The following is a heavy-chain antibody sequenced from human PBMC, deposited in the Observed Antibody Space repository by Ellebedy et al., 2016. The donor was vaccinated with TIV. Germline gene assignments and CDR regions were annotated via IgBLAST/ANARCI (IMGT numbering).Heavy chain of an antibody. D-gene: IGHD2-8*02. CDR2: ISYDGSNK. Sequence: GESLKISXAASGFTFSSYGMHWVRQAPGKGLEWVAVISYDGSNKYYADSVKGRFTISRDNSKNTLYLQMNSLRAEDTAVYYCAKSVAGVGTGDWGQGTLVTVSS. CDR1: GFTFSSYG. V-gene: IGHV3-30*18. CDR3: AKSVAGVGTGD. J-gene: IGHJ4*02.